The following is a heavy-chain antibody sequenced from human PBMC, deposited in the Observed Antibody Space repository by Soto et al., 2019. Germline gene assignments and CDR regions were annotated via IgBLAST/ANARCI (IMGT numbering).Heavy chain of an antibody. CDR1: GYTFTSYA. CDR3: ASAFGVVNNWFDP. D-gene: IGHD3-3*01. V-gene: IGHV1-3*01. Sequence: ASVKVSCKASGYTFTSYAMHWVRQAPGQRLEWLGWINAGNGNTKYSQKFQVRVTITRDTSASTAYMELSSLRSEDTAVYYCASAFGVVNNWFDPWGQGTLVTV. CDR2: INAGNGNT. J-gene: IGHJ5*02.